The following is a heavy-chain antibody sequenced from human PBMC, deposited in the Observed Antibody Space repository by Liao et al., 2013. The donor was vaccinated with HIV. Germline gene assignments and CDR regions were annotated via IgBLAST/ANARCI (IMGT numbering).Heavy chain of an antibody. CDR1: GGSFSGYY. J-gene: IGHJ6*03. D-gene: IGHD3-22*01. Sequence: QVQLQQWGAGLLKPSETLSLTCAVYGGSFSGYYWSWIRQPPGKGLEWIGEINHSGSTNYNPSLKSRITISVDTSKYQFSLKLSSVTAADTAVYYCARARWGYDTSGLRLYYHYMDVWARDHGHRLL. CDR3: ARARWGYDTSGLRLYYHYMDV. CDR2: INHSGST. V-gene: IGHV4-34*01.